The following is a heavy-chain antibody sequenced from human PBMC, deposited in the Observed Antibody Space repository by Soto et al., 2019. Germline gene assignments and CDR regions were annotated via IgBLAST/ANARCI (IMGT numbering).Heavy chain of an antibody. CDR2: INPSGGST. J-gene: IGHJ6*02. Sequence: ASVKLSCKASGYTFTSYYMHWVRQAPGQGLEWMGIINPSGGSTSYAQKFQGRVTMTRDTSTSTVYMELSSLRSEDTAVYYCARGGGSYHYYYGMDVWGQGTTVTVSS. CDR3: ARGGGSYHYYYGMDV. D-gene: IGHD1-26*01. V-gene: IGHV1-46*01. CDR1: GYTFTSYY.